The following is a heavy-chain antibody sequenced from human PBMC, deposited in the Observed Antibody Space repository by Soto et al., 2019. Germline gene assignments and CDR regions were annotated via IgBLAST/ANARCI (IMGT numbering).Heavy chain of an antibody. CDR3: ARVRVVVTAIRQYYFDY. Sequence: EVQLVESGGGLVQPGGSLRLSCAASGFTFSSYWMHWGRQAPGKGLVWVSRINSDGSSTSYADSVKGRFTISRDNAKNTLYLQMNSLRAEDTAVYYCARVRVVVTAIRQYYFDYWGQGTLVTVSS. D-gene: IGHD2-21*02. CDR2: INSDGSST. V-gene: IGHV3-74*01. J-gene: IGHJ4*02. CDR1: GFTFSSYW.